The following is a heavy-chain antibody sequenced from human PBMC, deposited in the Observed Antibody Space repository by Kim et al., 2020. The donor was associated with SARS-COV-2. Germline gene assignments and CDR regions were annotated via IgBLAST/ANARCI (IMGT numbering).Heavy chain of an antibody. CDR2: TYYSLST. CDR1: GGSINNGGYY. CDR3: ARDGSLDC. D-gene: IGHD2-15*01. J-gene: IGHJ4*01. Sequence: SETLSLTCTVSGGSINNGGYYWSWIRQRPGKALEWIGYTYYSLSTYYNPSLKSRATISVDTSKNQFSLKLSSVTAADTAIYYCARDGSLDCWGHGTLVTVSS. V-gene: IGHV4-31*03.